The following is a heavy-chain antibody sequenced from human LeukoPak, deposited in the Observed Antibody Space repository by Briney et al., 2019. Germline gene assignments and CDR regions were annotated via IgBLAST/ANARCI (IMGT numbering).Heavy chain of an antibody. D-gene: IGHD6-13*01. CDR1: GFTFSSYA. V-gene: IGHV3-30-3*01. CDR3: ARARYSSSLRGDY. CDR2: ISYDGSNK. J-gene: IGHJ4*02. Sequence: GRSLRLSCAASGFTFSSYAMHWVRQAPGKGLEWVAVISYDGSNKYYADSVKGRFTISRDDSKNTLYLQMNSLRAEDTAVYYCARARYSSSLRGDYWGQGTLVTVSS.